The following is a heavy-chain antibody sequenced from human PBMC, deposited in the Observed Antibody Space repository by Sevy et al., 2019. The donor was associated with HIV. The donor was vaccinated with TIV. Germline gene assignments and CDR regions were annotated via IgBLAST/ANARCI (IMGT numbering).Heavy chain of an antibody. D-gene: IGHD1-26*01. J-gene: IGHJ4*02. CDR3: AGENAWGRGYS. Sequence: SETLSLTCTVSGGSITSLYWNWIRQPPGKGLEWIANIYYNGHINYNPSLENRVTLSLDTSKNHFSLRLSSVTAADTAMYYCAGENAWGRGYSWGQGTLVTVSS. V-gene: IGHV4-59*08. CDR2: IYYNGHI. CDR1: GGSITSLY.